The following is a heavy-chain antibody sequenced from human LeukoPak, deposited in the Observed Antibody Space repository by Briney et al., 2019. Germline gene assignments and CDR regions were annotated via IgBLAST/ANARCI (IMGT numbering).Heavy chain of an antibody. V-gene: IGHV3-11*01. D-gene: IGHD6-19*01. Sequence: GGSLRLSCEASGFTFSDYYMTWIRQAPGKGLEWVSCISSSDSAIYYADSVKGRFTISRDNAKNSLYLQMNSLSAEDTALYYCVRISGWAYYFDYWGQGTLVTVSS. CDR3: VRISGWAYYFDY. CDR2: ISSSDSAI. J-gene: IGHJ4*02. CDR1: GFTFSDYY.